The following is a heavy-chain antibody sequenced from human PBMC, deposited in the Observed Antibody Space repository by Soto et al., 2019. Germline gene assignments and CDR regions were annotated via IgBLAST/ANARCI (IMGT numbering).Heavy chain of an antibody. V-gene: IGHV4-59*01. CDR3: ARHPQPYCSGGSCYSVGFYFDY. CDR1: GGSISSYY. CDR2: IYYSGST. D-gene: IGHD2-15*01. Sequence: PSETLSLTCTVSGGSISSYYWSWIRQPPGKGLEWIGYIYYSGSTNYNPSLKSRVTISVDTSKNQFSLKLSSVTAADTAVYYCARHPQPYCSGGSCYSVGFYFDYWGQETLVTVSS. J-gene: IGHJ4*02.